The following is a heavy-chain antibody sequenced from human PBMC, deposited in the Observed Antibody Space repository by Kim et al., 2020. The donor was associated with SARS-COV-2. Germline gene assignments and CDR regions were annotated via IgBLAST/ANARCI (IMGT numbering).Heavy chain of an antibody. CDR3: ARHNRYTAYWYFDL. J-gene: IGHJ2*01. V-gene: IGHV4-34*01. CDR2: INHSGST. D-gene: IGHD3-16*02. CDR1: GGSFSGYY. Sequence: SETLSLTCAVYGGSFSGYYWSWIRQPPGKGLEWIGEINHSGSTNYNPSRRSRVTISVDTSKNQFSLKLSSVTAADTAVYYCARHNRYTAYWYFDLWGRGTLVTVSS.